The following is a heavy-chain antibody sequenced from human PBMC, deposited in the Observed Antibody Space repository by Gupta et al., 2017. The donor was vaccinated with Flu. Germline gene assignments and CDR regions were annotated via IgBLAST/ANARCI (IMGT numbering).Heavy chain of an antibody. CDR2: IRSKAYGGTT. D-gene: IGHD6-19*01. CDR1: GFTFGDYA. V-gene: IGHV3-49*03. J-gene: IGHJ4*02. CDR3: TRDDSSGWFDY. Sequence: EVQLVESGGGLVQPGRSLRLSCTASGFTFGDYAMSWFRQAPGKGLEWVGFIRSKAYGGTTEDAASVKGRFTISRDDSKSIAYLQMNRLKTEDTAVYYFTRDDSSGWFDYWGQGTLVTVSS.